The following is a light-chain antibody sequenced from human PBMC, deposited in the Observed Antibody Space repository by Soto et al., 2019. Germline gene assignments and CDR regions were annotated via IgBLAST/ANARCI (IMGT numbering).Light chain of an antibody. CDR2: GAS. Sequence: EIVMTQSPATLSVSPGERATLSCRASQSVSSDLAWYHQKPGQAPRLLIYGASTRATGIPARFSGSGSGTEFTLTIKSLQSEDSAVYYCQQHNQWPITFGQGTRLEIK. J-gene: IGKJ5*01. CDR3: QQHNQWPIT. CDR1: QSVSSD. V-gene: IGKV3-15*01.